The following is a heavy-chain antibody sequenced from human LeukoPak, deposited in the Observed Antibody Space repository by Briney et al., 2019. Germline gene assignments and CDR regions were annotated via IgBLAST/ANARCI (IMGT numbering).Heavy chain of an antibody. D-gene: IGHD2-2*02. CDR3: AKVFPMTAIPDY. V-gene: IGHV3-30*18. CDR1: GFTFSSYG. Sequence: TGGSLRLSCAASGFTFSSYGMHWVRQAPGKGLEWVAVISYDGSNKYYADSVKGRFTISRDNSKNTLYLQMNSLRAEDTAVYYCAKVFPMTAIPDYWGQGTLVTVSS. CDR2: ISYDGSNK. J-gene: IGHJ4*02.